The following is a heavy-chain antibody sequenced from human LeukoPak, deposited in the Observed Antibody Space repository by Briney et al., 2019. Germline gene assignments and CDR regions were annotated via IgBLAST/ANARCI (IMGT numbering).Heavy chain of an antibody. Sequence: GGSLRLSCAASGFTFEDYGMSWVRQAPGKGLEWVSGINWNGDSTGYADSVKGRFTISRDNAKNSLYLQMNSLRAEDTALYYCATRGYYDSSVYSTIRQIDYWGQGTLVTVSS. V-gene: IGHV3-20*04. CDR1: GFTFEDYG. J-gene: IGHJ4*02. CDR3: ATRGYYDSSVYSTIRQIDY. D-gene: IGHD3-22*01. CDR2: INWNGDST.